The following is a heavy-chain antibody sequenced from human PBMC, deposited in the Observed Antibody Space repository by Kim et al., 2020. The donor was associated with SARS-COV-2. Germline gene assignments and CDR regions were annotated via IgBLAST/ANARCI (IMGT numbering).Heavy chain of an antibody. CDR2: SYI. V-gene: IGHV3-21*01. CDR3: ARDRERGGY. D-gene: IGHD3-10*01. J-gene: IGHJ4*02. Sequence: SYIYYAASVKGRFTISRDNAKNSLYLQMNSLRAEDTDVYYCARDRERGGYWGQGTLVTVSS.